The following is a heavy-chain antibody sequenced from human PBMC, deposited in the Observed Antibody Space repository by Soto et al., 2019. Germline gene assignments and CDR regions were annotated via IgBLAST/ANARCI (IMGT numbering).Heavy chain of an antibody. V-gene: IGHV4-4*07. D-gene: IGHD1-1*01. CDR1: GASISGYY. J-gene: IGHJ5*02. Sequence: PSETLSLTCTVSGASISGYYWSWIRKSAGKGLDWIGRIYATGTTDYDPSLKSRVMMSVDTSKKQFSLRSRSVTAADTAVYYCVRDGTKTLRDWFDPWGQGISVTVSS. CDR2: IYATGTT. CDR3: VRDGTKTLRDWFDP.